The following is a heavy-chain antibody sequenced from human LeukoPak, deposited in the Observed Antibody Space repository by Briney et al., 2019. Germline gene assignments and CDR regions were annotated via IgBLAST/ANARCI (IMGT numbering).Heavy chain of an antibody. J-gene: IGHJ5*01. CDR1: GFTFYMYA. D-gene: IGHD3-22*01. CDR3: AKDRPNFHENSGHYYRRDGDS. Sequence: GGSLRLSCQASGFTFYMYAMSWVRQAPGEGLEWVASMCGTAGCTFYPDSVKGRFTISRDNSKNVLYLRMNSLTAEDTAIYYCAKDRPNFHENSGHYYRRDGDSWGQGTLVTVSS. V-gene: IGHV3-23*01. CDR2: MCGTAGCT.